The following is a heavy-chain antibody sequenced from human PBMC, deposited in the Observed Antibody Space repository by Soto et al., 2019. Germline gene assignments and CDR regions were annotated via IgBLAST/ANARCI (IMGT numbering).Heavy chain of an antibody. Sequence: PGGSLRLSCAASGFTFSSYAMSWVRQAPGKGLEWVSAISGSGGSTYYADSVKGRFTISRDNSKNTLYLQMNSLRAEDTAVYYCAKDWLVGLAVAPTHNYFDYWGQGTLVTVSS. CDR2: ISGSGGST. V-gene: IGHV3-23*01. CDR3: AKDWLVGLAVAPTHNYFDY. J-gene: IGHJ4*02. CDR1: GFTFSSYA. D-gene: IGHD6-19*01.